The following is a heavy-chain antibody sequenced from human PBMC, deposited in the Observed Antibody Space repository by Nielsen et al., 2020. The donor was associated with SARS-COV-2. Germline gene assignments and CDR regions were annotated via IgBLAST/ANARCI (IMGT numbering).Heavy chain of an antibody. Sequence: GGSLRLSCAASGFTLSKYNMNWVRQAPGKGLEWVSSISSSSSYIYYADSVKGRFTISRDNAKNSLYLQMNSLRAEDTAGYYCATTGDWTTLLWGQGTLVTVSS. CDR3: ATTGDWTTLL. CDR2: ISSSSSYI. D-gene: IGHD2-21*02. V-gene: IGHV3-21*01. CDR1: GFTLSKYN. J-gene: IGHJ4*02.